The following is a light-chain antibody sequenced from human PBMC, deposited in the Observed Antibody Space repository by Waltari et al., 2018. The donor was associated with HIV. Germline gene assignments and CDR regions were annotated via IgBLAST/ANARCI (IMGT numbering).Light chain of an antibody. J-gene: IGKJ3*01. CDR1: QDINRY. CDR3: QQLYRYPLT. CDR2: AAS. V-gene: IGKV1-9*01. Sequence: IQLTQSPSFLSASVGDRVTITCRASQDINRYLPCNQQEPGKAPNPLISAASTLLSGVPSRFSGSGSGTEFTLTISSLQPEDFATYYCQQLYRYPLTFGPGTTVDI.